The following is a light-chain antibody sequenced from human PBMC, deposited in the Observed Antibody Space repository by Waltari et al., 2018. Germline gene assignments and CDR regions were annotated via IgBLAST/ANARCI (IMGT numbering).Light chain of an antibody. CDR2: DVS. CDR3: SSYTSTNTII. Sequence: QSALAQSASVSGSPGQSITISCTGTGSDIGYYNFVSWYQQHPGQAPKLLLFDVSRWSSGVSHRFSGSKSGNTASLTISGLQAEDEADYYCSSYTSTNTIIFGGGTKVTVL. J-gene: IGLJ2*01. CDR1: GSDIGYYNF. V-gene: IGLV2-14*03.